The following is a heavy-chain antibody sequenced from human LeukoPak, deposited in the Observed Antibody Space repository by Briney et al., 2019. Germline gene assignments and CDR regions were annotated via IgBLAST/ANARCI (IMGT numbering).Heavy chain of an antibody. J-gene: IGHJ4*02. D-gene: IGHD2-2*01. Sequence: SETLSLTCTVSGGSISSYYWSWIRQPPGKGLEWIGYIYYSGSTYYNPSLKSRVTISVDTSKNQFSLKLSSVTAADTAVYYCARHKPAAIYNFDYWGQGTLVTVSS. CDR1: GGSISSYY. V-gene: IGHV4-59*08. CDR3: ARHKPAAIYNFDY. CDR2: IYYSGST.